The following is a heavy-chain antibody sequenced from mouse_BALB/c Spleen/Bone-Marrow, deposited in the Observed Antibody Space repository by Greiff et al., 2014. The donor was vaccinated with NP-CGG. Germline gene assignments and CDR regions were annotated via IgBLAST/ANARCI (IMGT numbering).Heavy chain of an antibody. D-gene: IGHD2-14*01. CDR3: ARDRGVQGYAMDY. J-gene: IGHJ4*01. CDR1: GFTFSDYY. CDR2: ISDGGSYT. V-gene: IGHV5-4*02. Sequence: VQLKESGGGLVKPGGSLKLSCAAFGFTFSDYYMYWVRRTPEKRLEWVATISDGGSYTYYPDSVKGRFTISRDIAKNNLYLQMSSLKSEDTAMYYCARDRGVQGYAMDYWGQGTSVTVSS.